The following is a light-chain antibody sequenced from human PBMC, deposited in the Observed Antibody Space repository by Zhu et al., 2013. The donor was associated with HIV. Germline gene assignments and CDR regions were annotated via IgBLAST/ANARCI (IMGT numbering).Light chain of an antibody. CDR2: AAS. J-gene: IGKJ3*01. V-gene: IGKV1-16*02. Sequence: DIQMTQSPSSLSASVGDRVTITCRASQGISNYLAWFQQKPGKAPKSLIYAASSLQSGVHQSSAAVDLGQISLSPSAACSLKILQLITVQQYNSYPXTFGPWDQSGYQT. CDR3: QQYNSYPXT. CDR1: QGISNY.